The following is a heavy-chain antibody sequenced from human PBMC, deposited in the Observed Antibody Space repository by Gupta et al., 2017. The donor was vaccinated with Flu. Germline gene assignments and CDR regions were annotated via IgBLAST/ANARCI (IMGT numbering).Heavy chain of an antibody. Sequence: QVQLQESGPGLVKPSETLSLTCTVSGGSISTYYWSWIRQPPGKGLEWIGYIYYSGSTNYNPSLKSRVTISVDTSKNQFSLKLSSVTAADTAVYYCARVQLWFFDYWGQGTLVTVSS. J-gene: IGHJ4*02. V-gene: IGHV4-59*01. CDR1: GGSISTYY. D-gene: IGHD5-18*01. CDR3: ARVQLWFFDY. CDR2: IYYSGST.